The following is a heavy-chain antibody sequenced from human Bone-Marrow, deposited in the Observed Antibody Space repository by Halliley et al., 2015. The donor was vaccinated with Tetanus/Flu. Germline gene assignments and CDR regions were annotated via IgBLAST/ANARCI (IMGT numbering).Heavy chain of an antibody. V-gene: IGHV5-51*03. CDR1: GYSFTSYW. J-gene: IGHJ6*02. CDR3: ARLVTGTNATYGLDV. CDR2: IYPGASDT. D-gene: IGHD2-8*02. Sequence: QLVQSGAEVKKPGESLKISCKASGYSFTSYWIAWVRQMPGKGLERLGIIYPGASDTRYSPSFQGQVTISADRSISTAYLQWCSLKASDTAMYYCARLVTGTNATYGLDVWGQGSKVTVSS.